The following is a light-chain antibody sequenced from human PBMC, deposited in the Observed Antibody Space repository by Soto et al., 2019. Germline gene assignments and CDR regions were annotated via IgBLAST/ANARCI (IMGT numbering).Light chain of an antibody. CDR2: AAS. J-gene: IGKJ5*01. CDR3: QQTYSSPTN. CDR1: QSVSSY. V-gene: IGKV1-39*01. Sequence: DIQMTQSPSSLSASVGDRVTITCRASQSVSSYLNWYQQKPGKAPKLLISAASILQSGVPSRFSGSGSGTDFTLTISNLQPEDFAGYYCQQTYSSPTNFGQGTRLEIK.